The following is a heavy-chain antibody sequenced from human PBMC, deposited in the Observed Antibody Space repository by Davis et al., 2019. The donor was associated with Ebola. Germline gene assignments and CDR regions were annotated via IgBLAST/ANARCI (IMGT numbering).Heavy chain of an antibody. V-gene: IGHV4-39*01. D-gene: IGHD3-16*01. Sequence: PSETLSLTCTVSGDSISSGDYNWGWIRQPPGEALEWIATIHSSGRTHYKPSLRSRVTISADTSKTQFSLRVTSVTAADTAVYFCARVWDYWGQGTVVTVSS. CDR2: IHSSGRT. CDR3: ARVWDY. CDR1: GDSISSGDYN. J-gene: IGHJ4*02.